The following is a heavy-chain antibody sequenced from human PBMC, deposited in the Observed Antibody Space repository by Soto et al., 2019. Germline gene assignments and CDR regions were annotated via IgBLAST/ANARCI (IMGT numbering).Heavy chain of an antibody. Sequence: SETLSLTCTVSGGSISSGGYYWNWIRQHPGKGLEWIGYIYYSGSTYYNPSLKSRVTISVDTSKNQFSLKLSSVTAADTAVYYCARDSPAAGTSGSLDYWGQGTLVTVSS. V-gene: IGHV4-31*03. CDR2: IYYSGST. D-gene: IGHD6-13*01. CDR1: GGSISSGGYY. J-gene: IGHJ4*02. CDR3: ARDSPAAGTSGSLDY.